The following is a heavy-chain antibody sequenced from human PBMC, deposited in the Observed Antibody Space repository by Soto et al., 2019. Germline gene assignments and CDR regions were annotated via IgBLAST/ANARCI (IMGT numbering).Heavy chain of an antibody. D-gene: IGHD3-22*01. J-gene: IGHJ4*02. CDR2: ISGSGGST. CDR3: PPLNYYDSSGYSEVFDY. CDR1: GFTFSSYA. Sequence: PGRSLRLSCAASGFTFSSYAMSWVRQAPGKGLEWVSAISGSGGSTYYADSVKGRFTISRDNSKNTLYLQMTSLRAEDTAVYYCPPLNYYDSSGYSEVFDYWGQGTLVTVSS. V-gene: IGHV3-23*01.